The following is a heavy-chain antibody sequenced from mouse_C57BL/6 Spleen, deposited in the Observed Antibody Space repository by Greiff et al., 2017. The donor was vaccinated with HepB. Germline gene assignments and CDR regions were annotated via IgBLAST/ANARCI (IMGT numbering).Heavy chain of an antibody. Sequence: QVQLQQSGAELVRPGASVKLSCKASGYTFTDYYINWVKQRPGQGLEWIARIYPGSGNTYYNEKFKGKATLTAEKSSSTAYMQLSSLTSEDSAVYFCARSTPYSPYYYAMDYWGQGTSVTVSS. V-gene: IGHV1-76*01. D-gene: IGHD2-10*01. CDR3: ARSTPYSPYYYAMDY. CDR2: IYPGSGNT. J-gene: IGHJ4*01. CDR1: GYTFTDYY.